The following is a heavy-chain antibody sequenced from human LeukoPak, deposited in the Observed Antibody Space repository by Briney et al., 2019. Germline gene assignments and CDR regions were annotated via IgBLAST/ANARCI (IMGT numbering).Heavy chain of an antibody. CDR2: IYYSGST. D-gene: IGHD4-17*01. CDR3: ARVRDDYGPHLFDP. J-gene: IGHJ5*02. V-gene: IGHV4-59*01. CDR1: GGSISSYY. Sequence: PSETLSLTCTVSGGSISSYYWSWIRQPPGKGLEWIGYIYYSGSTNYNPSLKSRVTISVDTSKNQFSLKLSSVTAADTAVYYCARVRDDYGPHLFDPWGQGTLVTVSS.